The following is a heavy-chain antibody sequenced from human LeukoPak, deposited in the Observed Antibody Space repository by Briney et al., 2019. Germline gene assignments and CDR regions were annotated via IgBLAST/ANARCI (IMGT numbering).Heavy chain of an antibody. CDR3: QIVDDY. CDR1: GFTFSSYG. V-gene: IGHV3-30*03. D-gene: IGHD3-22*01. Sequence: GGSLRLSCAASGFTFSSYGMHWVRQAPGKGLEWVAVISYDGSNKYCADSVKGRFTISRDNSKNTLYLQMNSLRAEDTAVYYCQIVDDYWGQGTLVTVSS. J-gene: IGHJ4*02. CDR2: ISYDGSNK.